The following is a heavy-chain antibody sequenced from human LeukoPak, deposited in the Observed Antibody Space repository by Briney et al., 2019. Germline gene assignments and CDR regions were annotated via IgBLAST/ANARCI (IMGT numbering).Heavy chain of an antibody. CDR3: AKEGLRGYSDRSDY. V-gene: IGHV4-59*01. CDR2: ISYSGST. D-gene: IGHD3-22*01. CDR1: GGSIKSYY. Sequence: PSETLSLTCTVSGGSIKSYYWSWIWQPPGKGLEWIGYISYSGSTNYNPSLKSRVSMSVDMSKNQFSLKLSSVTAADTAVYYCAKEGLRGYSDRSDYCGQGALFSASS. J-gene: IGHJ4*02.